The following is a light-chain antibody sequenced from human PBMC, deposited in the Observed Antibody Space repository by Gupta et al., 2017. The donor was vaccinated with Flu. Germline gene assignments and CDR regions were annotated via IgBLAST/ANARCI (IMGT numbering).Light chain of an antibody. J-gene: IGLJ3*02. CDR1: NRDIGDYNY. CDR2: EVN. CDR3: SSYAAGSTLV. Sequence: QSALTQPASVSGSPGQSITISCTGTNRDIGDYNYVSWYQQHPGKAPKLVIYEVNNRPSGLSSRFSGSKSGNTASLTISGLQPEDEADYYCSSYAAGSTLVVGRGTKVTVL. V-gene: IGLV2-14*01.